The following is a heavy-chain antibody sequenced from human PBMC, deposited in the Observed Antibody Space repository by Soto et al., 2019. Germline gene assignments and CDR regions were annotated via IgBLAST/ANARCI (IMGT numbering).Heavy chain of an antibody. D-gene: IGHD2-2*02. CDR3: ASGRHQLLYSYYYYGMDV. J-gene: IGHJ6*02. Sequence: PSETLSLTCAVYGGSFSGYYWSWIRQPPGKGLEWIGESNHSGSTNYNPSLKSRGTISVDTSKNQFSLKLSSVTAADTAVYYCASGRHQLLYSYYYYGMDVWGQGTTVTVSS. CDR1: GGSFSGYY. V-gene: IGHV4-34*01. CDR2: SNHSGST.